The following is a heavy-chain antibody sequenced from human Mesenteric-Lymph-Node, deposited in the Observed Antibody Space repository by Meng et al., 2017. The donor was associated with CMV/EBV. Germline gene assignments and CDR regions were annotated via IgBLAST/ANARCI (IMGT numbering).Heavy chain of an antibody. CDR3: TTAQYSGYDSHDY. D-gene: IGHD5-12*01. V-gene: IGHV3-15*01. CDR2: IKSKTDGGTT. Sequence: AGFTVSNAWMSWVSQAQGKGLEWVGRIKSKTDGGTTDYAAPVKGRFTISRDDSKNTLYLQMNSLKTEDTAVYYCTTAQYSGYDSHDYWGQGTLVTVSS. J-gene: IGHJ4*02. CDR1: GFTVSNAW.